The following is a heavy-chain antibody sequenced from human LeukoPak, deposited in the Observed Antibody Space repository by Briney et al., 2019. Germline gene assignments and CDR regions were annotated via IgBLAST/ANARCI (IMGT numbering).Heavy chain of an antibody. J-gene: IGHJ6*03. CDR3: AREVGSWYPSPTTSHYYYMDV. CDR1: GFTFSSYW. D-gene: IGHD6-13*01. CDR2: IKQDGSEK. V-gene: IGHV3-7*01. Sequence: QAGGSLRLPCAASGFTFSSYWMSWVRQAPGKGLEWVANIKQDGSEKYYVDSVKGRFTISRDNAKNSLYLQMNSLRAEDTAVYYCAREVGSWYPSPTTSHYYYMDVWGKGTTVTVSS.